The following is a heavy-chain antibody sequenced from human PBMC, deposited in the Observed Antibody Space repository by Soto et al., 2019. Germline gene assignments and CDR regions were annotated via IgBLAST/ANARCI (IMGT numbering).Heavy chain of an antibody. J-gene: IGHJ6*02. CDR3: GKDYPQSIPRVRGAYPTLGSIDV. CDR1: GFTFSSYG. Sequence: PGGSLRLSCAASGFTFSSYGLHWVRQAPGKGLEWVAVISYDGNTKFYADSVKGRFTISRDNSKNTLYLQMSSLRPEDTAVYYCGKDYPQSIPRVRGAYPTLGSIDVWGQGTTVTVSS. D-gene: IGHD3-10*01. V-gene: IGHV3-30*18. CDR2: ISYDGNTK.